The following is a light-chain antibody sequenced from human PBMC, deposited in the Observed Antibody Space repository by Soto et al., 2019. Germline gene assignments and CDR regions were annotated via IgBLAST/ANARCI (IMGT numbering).Light chain of an antibody. CDR2: EAS. Sequence: DIQLAQSPSTLSASVGDRLIITCRATQSINWLAWYQQKPGKAPKLLIFEASRLESGVPSRFRGSGSGTEFTLTISSLQPDDFGAYYCQHEDTYSPMWTFGQGTKVDVK. CDR3: QHEDTYSPMWT. CDR1: QSINW. V-gene: IGKV1-5*03. J-gene: IGKJ1*01.